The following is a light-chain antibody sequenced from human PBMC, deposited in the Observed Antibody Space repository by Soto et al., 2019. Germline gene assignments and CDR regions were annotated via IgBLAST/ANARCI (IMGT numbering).Light chain of an antibody. J-gene: IGKJ2*01. V-gene: IGKV3-20*01. CDR3: HQYHGPPQT. CDR1: QTMTRAY. Sequence: EIVLMQSPGTLSLSPGERATLSCRASQTMTRAYVAWYQQKPGQAPRLLIYAASYRATGISDKFSGSGSGTDFSLTISRLEPEDSAVYYCHQYHGPPQTFGQGTKVEIK. CDR2: AAS.